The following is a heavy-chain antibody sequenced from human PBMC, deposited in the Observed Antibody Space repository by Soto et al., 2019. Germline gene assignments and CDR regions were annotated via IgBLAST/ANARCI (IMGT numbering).Heavy chain of an antibody. J-gene: IGHJ6*02. Sequence: LRLSCAASGFTFSNYGMHWVRQAPCKGLEWVAIIWHDGNNKYYADSVRGRFIISRDNSKNRLYLQMNSLRAEDTAVYYCASDLVGASDSYGLDVWGQGTPVTVSS. CDR1: GFTFSNYG. D-gene: IGHD1-26*01. CDR3: ASDLVGASDSYGLDV. CDR2: IWHDGNNK. V-gene: IGHV3-33*01.